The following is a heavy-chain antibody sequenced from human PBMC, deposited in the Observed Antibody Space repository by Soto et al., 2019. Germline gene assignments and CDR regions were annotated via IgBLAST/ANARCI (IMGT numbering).Heavy chain of an antibody. CDR3: ARDRRREYSSSWYYYYYGMDV. CDR1: GLTFSSYA. V-gene: IGHV3-30-3*01. CDR2: ISYDGSNK. Sequence: GGSLRLSCAASGLTFSSYAMHWVRQAPGKGLEWVAVISYDGSNKYYADSVKGRFTISRDNSKNTLYLQMNSLRAEDTAVYYCARDRRREYSSSWYYYYYGMDVWGQGTTVTVSS. J-gene: IGHJ6*02. D-gene: IGHD6-13*01.